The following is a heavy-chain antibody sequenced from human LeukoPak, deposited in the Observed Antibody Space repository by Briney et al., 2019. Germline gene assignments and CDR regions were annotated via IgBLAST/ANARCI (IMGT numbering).Heavy chain of an antibody. CDR1: GYSFTSYW. CDR3: ARLGPGYSGYDNNWFDP. D-gene: IGHD5-12*01. CDR2: IYPGDSDT. V-gene: IGHV5-51*01. Sequence: GESLKISCRGSGYSFTSYWIGWVRQMPGRGLEWMGIIYPGDSDTRYSPSFQGQVTISADKSISTAYLQWSSLKASDTAMYYCARLGPGYSGYDNNWFDPWGQGTLVTVSS. J-gene: IGHJ5*02.